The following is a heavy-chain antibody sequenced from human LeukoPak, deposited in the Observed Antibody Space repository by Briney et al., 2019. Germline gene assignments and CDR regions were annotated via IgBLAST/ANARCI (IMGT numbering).Heavy chain of an antibody. CDR3: ARDPYYGSGSYYIPS. D-gene: IGHD3-10*01. CDR1: GFTFSSFG. CDR2: ISSDSSYI. J-gene: IGHJ4*02. Sequence: GGSLRLSCAASGFTFSSFGMNWVCQAPGKGLEWVSSISSDSSYIYYADSVKGRFTISRDNAKNSLYLQMNSLRAEDTAVYYCARDPYYGSGSYYIPSWGQGTLVTVSS. V-gene: IGHV3-21*01.